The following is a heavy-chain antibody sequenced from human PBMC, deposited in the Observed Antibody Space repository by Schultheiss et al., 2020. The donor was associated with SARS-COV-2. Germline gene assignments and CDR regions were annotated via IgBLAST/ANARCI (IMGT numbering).Heavy chain of an antibody. CDR3: ASSLTPVRNAFDI. CDR2: IYSGDNT. Sequence: GGSLRLSCAASGFTVSSNYMSWVRQAPGKGLVWVSVIYSGDNTYYADSVKGRFTISRDNSKNTLYLQMNSLRAEDTAVYYCASSLTPVRNAFDIWGQGTMVTVSS. V-gene: IGHV3-66*02. CDR1: GFTVSSNY. D-gene: IGHD2-8*01. J-gene: IGHJ3*02.